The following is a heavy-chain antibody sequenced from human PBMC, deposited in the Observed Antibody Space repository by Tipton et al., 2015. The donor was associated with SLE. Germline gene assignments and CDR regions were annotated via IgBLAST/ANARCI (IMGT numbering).Heavy chain of an antibody. V-gene: IGHV4-39*07. CDR1: GDSISSRSYY. CDR2: IYYSGST. CDR3: ARDRGLLWLDY. J-gene: IGHJ4*02. Sequence: LRLSCTVSGDSISSRSYYWGWIRQPPGKGLEWIGSIYYSGSTYYSPSLKSRVTMSVDTSNIHVYLKLSSVTAADTAVYYCARDRGLLWLDYWGPGTLVTVSS. D-gene: IGHD2/OR15-2a*01.